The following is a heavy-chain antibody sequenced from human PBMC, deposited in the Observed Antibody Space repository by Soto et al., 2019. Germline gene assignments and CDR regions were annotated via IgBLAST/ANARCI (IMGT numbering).Heavy chain of an antibody. J-gene: IGHJ5*02. Sequence: SETLSLTCTVSGGSISSYYWSWIRQPPGKGLEWIGYIYYSGSTNYNPSLKSRVTISVDTSKNQFSLKLSSVTAADTAVYYCARDYGNKEDTENWFDPWGQGTLVTVSS. V-gene: IGHV4-59*01. CDR3: ARDYGNKEDTENWFDP. CDR1: GGSISSYY. CDR2: IYYSGST. D-gene: IGHD3-10*01.